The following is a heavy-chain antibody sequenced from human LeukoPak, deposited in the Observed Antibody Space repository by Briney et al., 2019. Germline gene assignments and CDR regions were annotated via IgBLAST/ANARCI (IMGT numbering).Heavy chain of an antibody. J-gene: IGHJ4*02. V-gene: IGHV3-23*01. CDR3: AKDLEAVAGTVVNDY. D-gene: IGHD6-19*01. CDR1: GLTFNKYA. Sequence: GGSLRLSCAVSGLTFNKYAMNWVRQGPGKGLEWVSGIGASGATTYYADSVEGRFTISRDNSKNTLFLQLKSLRADDTGVYFCAKDLEAVAGTVVNDYWGQGTPVTVSS. CDR2: IGASGATT.